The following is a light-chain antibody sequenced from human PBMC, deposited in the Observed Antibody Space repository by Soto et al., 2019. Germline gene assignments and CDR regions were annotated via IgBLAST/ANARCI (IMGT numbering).Light chain of an antibody. Sequence: EIVMTQSPATLSVSPGETATLSCRASQSVSNNVAWYQQKPGQAPRLLILGASTRATGIPDRFSGSGSGTVFTLTISRLEPEDFAVYYCQQYGRSRTFGQGTKVDIK. J-gene: IGKJ1*01. CDR1: QSVSNN. V-gene: IGKV3-20*01. CDR2: GAS. CDR3: QQYGRSRT.